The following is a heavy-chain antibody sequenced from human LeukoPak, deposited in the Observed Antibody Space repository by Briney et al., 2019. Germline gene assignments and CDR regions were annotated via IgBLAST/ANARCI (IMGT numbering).Heavy chain of an antibody. Sequence: SETLSLTCTASGGSISSYYWSWIRQPPGKGLEWIGYIYYSGSTNYNPSLKSRVTISVDTSKNQFSLKLSSVTAADTAVYYCARGALKWELPPIRARKSYYFDYWGQGTLVTVSS. V-gene: IGHV4-59*12. CDR3: ARGALKWELPPIRARKSYYFDY. CDR1: GGSISSYY. CDR2: IYYSGST. J-gene: IGHJ4*02. D-gene: IGHD1-26*01.